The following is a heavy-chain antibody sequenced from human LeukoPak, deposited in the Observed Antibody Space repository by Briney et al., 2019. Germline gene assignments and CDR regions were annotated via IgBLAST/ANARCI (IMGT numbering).Heavy chain of an antibody. Sequence: SETLSLTCTVSGGSISSSSYYWGWIRQPPGEGLEWIGSIYYSGSTYYNPSLKSRVTISVDTSKNQFSLKLSSVTAADTAVYYCARLVVGYRYFDYWGQGTLVTVSS. V-gene: IGHV4-39*01. D-gene: IGHD2-2*01. CDR1: GGSISSSSYY. CDR2: IYYSGST. J-gene: IGHJ4*02. CDR3: ARLVVGYRYFDY.